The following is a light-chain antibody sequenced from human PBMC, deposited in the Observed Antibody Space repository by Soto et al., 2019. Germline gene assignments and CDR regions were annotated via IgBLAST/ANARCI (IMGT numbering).Light chain of an antibody. J-gene: IGKJ3*01. CDR3: QQASGFPPT. CDR1: QGVRNW. V-gene: IGKV1-12*01. Sequence: DIQMTQSPSSVSASVGDRITITCRASQGVRNWLAWYQQKPGNPPKLLIYAASSLQTGVPSRFSGSGSGTDFTLTITSLQPEDFATYYCQQASGFPPTFVPGTKVDVK. CDR2: AAS.